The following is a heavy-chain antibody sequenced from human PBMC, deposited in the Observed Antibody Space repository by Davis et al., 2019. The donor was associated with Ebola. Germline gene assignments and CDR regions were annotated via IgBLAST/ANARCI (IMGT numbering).Heavy chain of an antibody. Sequence: PSETLSLTCTVSGCSISSSCSYWGWIRQPPGKGLACIGTIYYSGSTYYNPSLKSRVTISVDTSKNQFSLKVSSVTAADTAVYYCARRRSSRGDFDYWGQGTLVTVSS. CDR1: GCSISSSCSY. V-gene: IGHV4-39*01. CDR2: IYYSGST. D-gene: IGHD1-26*01. J-gene: IGHJ4*02. CDR3: ARRRSSRGDFDY.